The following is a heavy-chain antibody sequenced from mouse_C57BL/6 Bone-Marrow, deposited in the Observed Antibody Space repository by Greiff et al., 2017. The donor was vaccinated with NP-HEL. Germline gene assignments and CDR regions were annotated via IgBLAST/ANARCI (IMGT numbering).Heavy chain of an antibody. CDR2: IRNKANGYTT. D-gene: IGHD1-1*01. J-gene: IGHJ2*01. CDR3: ASLYGSSYEFDY. Sequence: VQLKESGGGLVQPGGSLSLSCAASGFTFTDYYMSWVRQPPGKALEWLGFIRNKANGYTTEYSASVKGRFTISGDNSQSILYLQMNALRAEDSATYYCASLYGSSYEFDYWGQGTTLTVSS. V-gene: IGHV7-3*01. CDR1: GFTFTDYY.